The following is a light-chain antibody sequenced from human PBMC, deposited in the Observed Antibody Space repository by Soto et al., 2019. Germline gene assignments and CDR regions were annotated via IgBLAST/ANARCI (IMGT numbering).Light chain of an antibody. CDR1: QDVGSF. V-gene: IGKV1-5*03. CDR2: LAS. J-gene: IGKJ2*03. CDR3: QQYNSHSFYR. Sequence: DIQMAQSPSTLSASVGDTVTVTCRASQDVGSFLAWYQQKPGKAPKLLIYLASRLESGVPSRFSGSGSGTDFSLPISGLQPDDFATYFCQQYNSHSFYRFGQGTKLEIK.